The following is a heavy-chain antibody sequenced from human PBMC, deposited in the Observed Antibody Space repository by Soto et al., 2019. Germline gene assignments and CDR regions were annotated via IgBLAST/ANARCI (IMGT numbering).Heavy chain of an antibody. CDR2: IIPIFGTA. Sequence: ASVKVSCKASGGTFSSYAISWVRQAPGQGLEWMGGIIPIFGTANYAQKFQGRVTITADESTSTAYMELSSLRSEDTAVYYCARDYYVSSGYHYWFDPWGQGTLVTVSS. D-gene: IGHD3-22*01. CDR1: GGTFSSYA. V-gene: IGHV1-69*13. CDR3: ARDYYVSSGYHYWFDP. J-gene: IGHJ5*02.